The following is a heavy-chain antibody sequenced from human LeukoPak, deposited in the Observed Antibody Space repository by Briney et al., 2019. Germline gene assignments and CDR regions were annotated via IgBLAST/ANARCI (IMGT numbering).Heavy chain of an antibody. CDR1: GFTFDDYA. CDR2: ISWDVDST. Sequence: GGSLRLSCAASGFTFDDYAMHWVRQAPGKGLEWVSLISWDVDSTYYADSVKGRFTISRDNSKNSLYLQMNSLRAEDTALYYCARGRTDYDSTFDYWGQGTLVTVSS. CDR3: ARGRTDYDSTFDY. V-gene: IGHV3-43D*03. D-gene: IGHD3-22*01. J-gene: IGHJ4*02.